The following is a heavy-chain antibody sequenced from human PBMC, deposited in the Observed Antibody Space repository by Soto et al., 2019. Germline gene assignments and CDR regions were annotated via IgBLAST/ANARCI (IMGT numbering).Heavy chain of an antibody. CDR2: IQSGGTT. D-gene: IGHD2-15*01. J-gene: IGHJ6*04. V-gene: IGHV3-66*01. CDR1: GFTVSSKY. CDR3: ARDDVLWDGGRCYGITLDV. Sequence: GSLRLSCAASGFTVSSKYMTWVRQAPWKGLEWVSLIQSGGTTYYADSVKGRFTISRDTSENTLHLQMDSLRVEDTAVYYCARDDVLWDGGRCYGITLDVWSKGTTVTVSS.